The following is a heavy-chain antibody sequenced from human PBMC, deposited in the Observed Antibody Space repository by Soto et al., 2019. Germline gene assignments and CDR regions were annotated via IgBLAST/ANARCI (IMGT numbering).Heavy chain of an antibody. CDR1: GGTFSSYA. V-gene: IGHV1-69*13. J-gene: IGHJ3*01. CDR3: ARVVPWVVAATDALDF. D-gene: IGHD2-15*01. Sequence: VKVSCKASGGTFSSYAISWVRQAPGQGLEWMGGIIPIFGTANYAQKFQGRVTITADESTSTAYMELSSLRSEDTAVYYCARVVPWVVAATDALDFRGQGTLRTVSS. CDR2: IIPIFGTA.